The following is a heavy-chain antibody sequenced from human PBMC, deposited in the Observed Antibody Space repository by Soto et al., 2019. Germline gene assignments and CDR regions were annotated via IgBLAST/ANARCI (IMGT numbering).Heavy chain of an antibody. CDR3: ARVNYYDSSGYIDY. CDR1: GFTFSSYG. V-gene: IGHV3-33*01. J-gene: IGHJ4*02. D-gene: IGHD3-22*01. Sequence: GGSLRLSCAASGFTFSSYGMHWVRQAPGKGLEWVAVIWYDGSNKYYADSVKGRFNISRDNSKNTLYLQMNGLRAEETAVYYCARVNYYDSSGYIDYWGQGTLATVSS. CDR2: IWYDGSNK.